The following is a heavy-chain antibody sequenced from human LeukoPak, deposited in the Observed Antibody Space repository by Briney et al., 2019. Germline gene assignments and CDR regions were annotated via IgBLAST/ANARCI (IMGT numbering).Heavy chain of an antibody. V-gene: IGHV4-34*01. J-gene: IGHJ6*02. D-gene: IGHD6-13*01. CDR3: ARLSSSWYYYYYGMDV. CDR2: INHSGST. CDR1: GGTFSGYY. Sequence: SETLSLTCAVYGGTFSGYYWSWIRQPPGKELEWIGEINHSGSTNYNPSLKSRVTISVDTSKNQFSLKLSSVTAADTAVYYCARLSSSWYYYYYGMDVWGQGTTVTVSS.